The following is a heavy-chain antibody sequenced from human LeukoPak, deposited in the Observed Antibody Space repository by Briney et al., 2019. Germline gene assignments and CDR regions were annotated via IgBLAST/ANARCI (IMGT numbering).Heavy chain of an antibody. J-gene: IGHJ4*02. CDR2: VYTSGST. CDR3: AGGVTIVRGTSKHFDY. V-gene: IGHV4-61*02. D-gene: IGHD3-10*01. Sequence: SETLSLTCTVSGGSIRSGSYYWSWLRQAAGTGLEWIGRVYTSGSTNYNPSLESRVTISVDTSKNQFSLNLSSVTAADTAVYYCAGGVTIVRGTSKHFDYWGQGTLVTVSS. CDR1: GGSIRSGSYY.